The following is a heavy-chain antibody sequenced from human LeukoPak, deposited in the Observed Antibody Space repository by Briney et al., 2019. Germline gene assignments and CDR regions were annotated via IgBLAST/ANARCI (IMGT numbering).Heavy chain of an antibody. CDR3: ARLRYGTTIEFDP. V-gene: IGHV5-51*01. Sequence: GESLKISCKGSGYSFTSYWIGWVRQVPGKGLEWMGIIYPGDSDTRYSPSFQGQVTISADKSISTAYLRWSSLKASDTAMYYCARLRYGTTIEFDPWGQGTLVTVSS. D-gene: IGHD4-11*01. CDR1: GYSFTSYW. J-gene: IGHJ5*02. CDR2: IYPGDSDT.